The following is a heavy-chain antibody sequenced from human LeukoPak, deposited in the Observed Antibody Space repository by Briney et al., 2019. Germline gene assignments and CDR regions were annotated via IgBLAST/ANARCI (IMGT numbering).Heavy chain of an antibody. D-gene: IGHD1-14*01. J-gene: IGHJ5*02. V-gene: IGHV3-15*01. CDR1: GFIFTHGW. CDR3: TTVQTGRFDP. Sequence: GGSLRLSCVASGFIFTHGWTSWVRQAPGKGLEWVGRIKSKTDGGTADYVAPVKGRSTISRDESTNTLYLQMNSLKTEDTGVYYCTTVQTGRFDPWGQGTLVTVSS. CDR2: IKSKTDGGTA.